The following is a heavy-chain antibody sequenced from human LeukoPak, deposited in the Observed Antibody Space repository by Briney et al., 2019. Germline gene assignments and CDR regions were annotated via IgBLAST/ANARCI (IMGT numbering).Heavy chain of an antibody. V-gene: IGHV1-2*06. D-gene: IGHD3-16*01. J-gene: IGHJ2*01. CDR1: GYTFTGYY. Sequence: ASVKVSCKASGYTFTGYYMHWVRQAPGQGLEWMGRIDPNSGGTNYAQKFQGRVTMTRDTSISTAYMELSRLRSDDTAVSYCATLKGGPKNWYFDLWGRGTLVTVSS. CDR2: IDPNSGGT. CDR3: ATLKGGPKNWYFDL.